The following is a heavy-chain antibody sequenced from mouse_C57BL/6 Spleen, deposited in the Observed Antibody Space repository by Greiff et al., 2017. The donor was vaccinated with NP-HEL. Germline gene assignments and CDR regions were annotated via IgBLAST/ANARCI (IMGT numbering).Heavy chain of an antibody. CDR2: IYPGDGDT. Sequence: QVQLQQSGPELVKPGASVKISCKASGYAFSSSRMNWVKQRPGKGLEWIGRIYPGDGDTNYNGKFKGKATLTAYKSSSTAYMQLSSLTSEDSAVYFCVRQPSMDYWGQGTSVTVSS. CDR1: GYAFSSSR. CDR3: VRQPSMDY. J-gene: IGHJ4*01. V-gene: IGHV1-82*01.